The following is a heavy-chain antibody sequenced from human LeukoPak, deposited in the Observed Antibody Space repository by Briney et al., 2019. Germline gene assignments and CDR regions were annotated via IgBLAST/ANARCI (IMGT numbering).Heavy chain of an antibody. Sequence: PSETLSLTCTVSGGSINNYYWSWIRQPAGKGLEWIGRIYTRGSTNYNPSLKSRVTMSVDTSKNQFSLKLSSVTAADTAVYYCARGRYCSADICSGGDAFDIWGQGTVVSVSS. CDR2: IYTRGST. V-gene: IGHV4-4*07. J-gene: IGHJ3*02. CDR1: GGSINNYY. D-gene: IGHD2-15*01. CDR3: ARGRYCSADICSGGDAFDI.